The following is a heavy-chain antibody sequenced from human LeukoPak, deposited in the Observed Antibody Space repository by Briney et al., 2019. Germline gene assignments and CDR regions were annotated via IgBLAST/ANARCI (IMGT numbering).Heavy chain of an antibody. CDR2: ISYDRSNK. J-gene: IGHJ4*02. Sequence: GGSLRLSCAASGFIFSTYDMHWVRQAPGKGLEWVAVISYDRSNKYYADSVKGRFTISRDNSKNTLYLQMNSLRAEDTAVYYCAKFRGYSYGPIGYWGQGTLVTVSS. D-gene: IGHD5-18*01. V-gene: IGHV3-30*18. CDR3: AKFRGYSYGPIGY. CDR1: GFIFSTYD.